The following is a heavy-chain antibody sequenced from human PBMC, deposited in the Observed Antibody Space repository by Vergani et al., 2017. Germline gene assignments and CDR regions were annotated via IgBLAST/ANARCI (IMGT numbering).Heavy chain of an antibody. CDR1: GGSISSGHY. CDR2: LYASGST. Sequence: QVKLQESGPGLVKPSETLSLTCTVSGGSISSGHYWGWIRQSPEKGLEWIGSLYASGSTYYSPSLKSRVAISIDTSKNHFSLRLSSVTAADTAVYYCARHLRGYSYGVFDYWGQGREVTVSS. D-gene: IGHD5-18*01. J-gene: IGHJ4*02. V-gene: IGHV4-38-2*02. CDR3: ARHLRGYSYGVFDY.